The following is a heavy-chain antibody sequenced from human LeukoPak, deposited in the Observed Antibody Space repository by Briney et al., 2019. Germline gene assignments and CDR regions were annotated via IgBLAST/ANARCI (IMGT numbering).Heavy chain of an antibody. V-gene: IGHV3-23*01. CDR3: AKSRGSGLFDY. J-gene: IGHJ4*02. Sequence: GGSLRLSCAASGFTFTSYSMNWGRQAPGKGLGWGSGISGSGGIPYSADSVKGRFTISRANSKNTLYLQMNSPRADDTAVDYCAKSRGSGLFDYWGQGTLVTVAS. CDR1: GFTFTSYS. CDR2: ISGSGGIP. D-gene: IGHD3/OR15-3a*01.